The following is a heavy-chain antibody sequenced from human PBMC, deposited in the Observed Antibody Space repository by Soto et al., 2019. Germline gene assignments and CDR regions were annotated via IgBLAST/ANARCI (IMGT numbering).Heavy chain of an antibody. CDR2: IYHSGST. J-gene: IGHJ3*02. V-gene: IGHV4-30-2*01. Sequence: QLQLQESGSGLVTPSQTLSLTCAVSGGSISSGGYSWNWIRQPPGKGLEWIGNIYHSGSTYYNASLKSRVTISVDRSKNQFSLKLSSVTAADTAVYYCGRGDYANAFDIWGQGTFVTVSS. CDR1: GGSISSGGYS. D-gene: IGHD4-17*01. CDR3: GRGDYANAFDI.